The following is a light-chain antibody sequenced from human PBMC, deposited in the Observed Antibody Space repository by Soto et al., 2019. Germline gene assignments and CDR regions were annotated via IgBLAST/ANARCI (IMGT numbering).Light chain of an antibody. CDR2: RTD. J-gene: IGLJ7*01. CDR3: ATWDDSLSGAV. CDR1: SSNIGPNF. V-gene: IGLV1-47*01. Sequence: QPVLTQSPSASGTPGQRVTISCSGSSSNIGPNFVYWYQQFPGMAPKLLMYRTDQRPSGVPDRFAGSKSGTSASLTISGLRPEDEADYYCATWDDSLSGAVFGGGTQLTVL.